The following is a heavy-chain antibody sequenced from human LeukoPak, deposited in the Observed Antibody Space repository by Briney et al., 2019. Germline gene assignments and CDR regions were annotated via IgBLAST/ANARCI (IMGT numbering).Heavy chain of an antibody. V-gene: IGHV1-18*01. CDR1: GYTFTSYG. D-gene: IGHD3-3*01. CDR2: ISAYNGNT. CDR3: ARTANRGYEFWSGYLY. J-gene: IGHJ4*02. Sequence: ASVKVSCKASGYTFTSYGISWVRQAPGQGLEWMGWISAYNGNTNYAQKLQGRVTMTTDTSTSTAYMELRSLRSDDTAVYYCARTANRGYEFWSGYLYWGQGTLVTVSS.